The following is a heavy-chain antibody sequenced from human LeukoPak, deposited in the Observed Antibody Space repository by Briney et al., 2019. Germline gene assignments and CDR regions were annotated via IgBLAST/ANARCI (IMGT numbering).Heavy chain of an antibody. Sequence: GGSLRLSCAASGFTFSSYAMSWVRQAPGKGLEWVSAIRGSGCSTYYADSVKGRFTISRDNSKNTLYLQMNSLRAEDTAVYYCAKDVYDFWSGQGYFQHWGQGTLVTVSS. V-gene: IGHV3-23*01. CDR2: IRGSGCST. CDR3: AKDVYDFWSGQGYFQH. D-gene: IGHD3-3*01. J-gene: IGHJ1*01. CDR1: GFTFSSYA.